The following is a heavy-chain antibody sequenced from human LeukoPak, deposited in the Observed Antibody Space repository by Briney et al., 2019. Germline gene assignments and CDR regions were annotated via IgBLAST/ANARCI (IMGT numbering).Heavy chain of an antibody. V-gene: IGHV4-38-2*01. CDR1: GYSISSGYY. D-gene: IGHD2-2*01. J-gene: IGHJ5*02. CDR3: ARVWSGYCSSTSCYVAYNWFDP. Sequence: PSETLSLTCAVSGYSISSGYYWGWIRQPPGEGLEWIGSIYHSGSTYYNPSLKSRVTISVDTSKNEFSLKLSSVTAADTAVYYCARVWSGYCSSTSCYVAYNWFDPWGQGTLVTVSS. CDR2: IYHSGST.